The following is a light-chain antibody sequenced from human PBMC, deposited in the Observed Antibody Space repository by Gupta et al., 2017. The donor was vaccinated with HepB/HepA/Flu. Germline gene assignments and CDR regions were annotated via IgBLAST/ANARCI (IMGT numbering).Light chain of an antibody. CDR2: CAS. CDR1: QSVLYSSNNKNY. V-gene: IGKV4-1*01. CDR3: QQYYSSPPT. J-gene: IGKJ3*01. Sequence: DIVMTQSPDSLAVSLGERATINCKSSQSVLYSSNNKNYLAWYQQKPGQPPKLLIYCASTRESGVPDRFSGSGSGTDFTLTISSLQAEDFAVYYCQQYYSSPPTFGPGTKVDIK.